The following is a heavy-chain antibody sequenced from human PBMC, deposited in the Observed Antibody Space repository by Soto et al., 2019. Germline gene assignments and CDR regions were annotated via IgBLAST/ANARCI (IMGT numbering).Heavy chain of an antibody. CDR2: INPNSGGT. CDR1: GYTFTGYY. Sequence: ASVKVSFKASGYTFTGYYMHWVRQAPGQGLEWMGWINPNSGGTNYAQKFQGWVTMTRDTSISTAYMELSRLRSDDTAVYYCARGWGKDHDDCSSTSCSANWFDPWGQGTLVTVSS. CDR3: ARGWGKDHDDCSSTSCSANWFDP. J-gene: IGHJ5*02. D-gene: IGHD2-2*01. V-gene: IGHV1-2*04.